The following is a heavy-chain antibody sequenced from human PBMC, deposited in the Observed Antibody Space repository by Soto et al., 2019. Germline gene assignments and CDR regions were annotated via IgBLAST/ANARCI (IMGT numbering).Heavy chain of an antibody. V-gene: IGHV3-23*01. Sequence: PGGSLRLSCVGSGFTFSDSVMAWVRQAPGKGLERLSVMSGDGRTRYALSVTGRFTISRDDSKNTLYLQMRSPRAEDAAAYYCVKWHTSNFDSLPFTGFDFWGQGTQVTVSS. D-gene: IGHD3-22*01. CDR1: GFTFSDSV. CDR2: MSGDGRT. CDR3: VKWHTSNFDSLPFTGFDF. J-gene: IGHJ4*02.